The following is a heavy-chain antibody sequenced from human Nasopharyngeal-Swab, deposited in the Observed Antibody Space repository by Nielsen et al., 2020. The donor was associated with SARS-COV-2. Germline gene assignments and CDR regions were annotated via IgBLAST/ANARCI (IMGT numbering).Heavy chain of an antibody. J-gene: IGHJ3*02. Sequence: GGSLRLSYAASGFTFSSYSMNWVRQAPGKGLEWVSSISSSSSYIYYADSVKGRFTISRDNAKNSLYLQMNSLRAEDTAVYYCARDHVLPDAFDIWGQGTMVTVSS. CDR3: ARDHVLPDAFDI. CDR1: GFTFSSYS. D-gene: IGHD3-10*01. V-gene: IGHV3-21*01. CDR2: ISSSSSYI.